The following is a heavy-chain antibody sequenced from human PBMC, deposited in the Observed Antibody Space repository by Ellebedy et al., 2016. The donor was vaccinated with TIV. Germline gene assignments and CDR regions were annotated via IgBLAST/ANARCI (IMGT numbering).Heavy chain of an antibody. V-gene: IGHV3-48*02. CDR3: AREGVGFDY. Sequence: GESLKISCAASGFTFSSYNMNWVRQAPGKGLEWISYISSSSSTIYYADSVKGRFTFSRDNAKNSLYLQMHSLRDEDTAVYYCAREGVGFDYWGQGTLVTVSS. CDR2: ISSSSSTI. J-gene: IGHJ4*02. D-gene: IGHD1-26*01. CDR1: GFTFSSYN.